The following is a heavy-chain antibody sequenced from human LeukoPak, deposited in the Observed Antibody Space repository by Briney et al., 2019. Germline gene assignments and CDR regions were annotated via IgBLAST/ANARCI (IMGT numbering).Heavy chain of an antibody. CDR3: ARVLVEYTGSYSRNDY. CDR2: IIPIFGTA. D-gene: IGHD1-26*01. CDR1: GGTFSSYA. J-gene: IGHJ4*02. Sequence: ASVKVSCKASGGTFSSYAISWVRQSPGQGLEWMGGIIPIFGTANYAQKFQGRVTITADESTSTAYMELSSLRSEDTAVYYCARVLVEYTGSYSRNDYWGQGTLVTVSS. V-gene: IGHV1-69*13.